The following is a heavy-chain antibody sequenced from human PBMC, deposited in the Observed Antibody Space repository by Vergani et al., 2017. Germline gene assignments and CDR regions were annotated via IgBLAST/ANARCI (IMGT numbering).Heavy chain of an antibody. CDR3: ARRGHYYDSSGDYQDYFDY. CDR2: IYPGDSDT. Sequence: EVQLVQSGAEVKKPGESLKISCKGSGYSFTSYWIGWVRQMPGKGLEWMGIIYPGDSDTSYSPSFQGQVTISANKSISTAYLQWSSLKASDTAMYYCARRGHYYDSSGDYQDYFDYWGQGTLVTVSA. J-gene: IGHJ4*02. CDR1: GYSFTSYW. D-gene: IGHD3-22*01. V-gene: IGHV5-51*01.